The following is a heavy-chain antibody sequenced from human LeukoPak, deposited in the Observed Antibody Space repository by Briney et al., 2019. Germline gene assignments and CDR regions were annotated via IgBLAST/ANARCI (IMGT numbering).Heavy chain of an antibody. Sequence: SVKVSCKASGGTFSSYAISWVRQAPGQGLEWMGRIIPILGVANYAQKFQGRVTITADKSTSTAYMELSSLRSEDTAVYYCARASGAGGMLYGPDYWGQGTLVTVSS. V-gene: IGHV1-69*04. CDR3: ARASGAGGMLYGPDY. D-gene: IGHD2-8*01. CDR2: IIPILGVA. J-gene: IGHJ4*02. CDR1: GGTFSSYA.